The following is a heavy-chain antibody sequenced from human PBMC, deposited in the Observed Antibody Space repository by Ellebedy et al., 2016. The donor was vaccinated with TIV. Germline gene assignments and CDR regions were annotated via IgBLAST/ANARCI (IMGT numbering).Heavy chain of an antibody. D-gene: IGHD2/OR15-2a*01. CDR2: MYSDGRT. V-gene: IGHV3-66*01. CDR3: ARDIYELAFDV. Sequence: GESLKISCAASGFTVRTNYMGWVRQAPGKGLEWVSSMYSDGRTFYSDLVKGRFTISIDNSKNTLNLQMNSLRAEDTSVYYCARDIYELAFDVWGQGTMVTVSS. CDR1: GFTVRTNY. J-gene: IGHJ3*01.